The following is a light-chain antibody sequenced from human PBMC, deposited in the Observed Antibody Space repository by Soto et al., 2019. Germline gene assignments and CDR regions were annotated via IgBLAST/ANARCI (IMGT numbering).Light chain of an antibody. J-gene: IGKJ5*01. V-gene: IGKV3D-15*01. Sequence: EIVITQSPVTLSVSPGERATLSCMASQFDSSNLAWYQQKPGQAPRLLIYGASTRATGIPARFSGSGSGTEFTLTISNLQSEDFAVYFCQQYHNWPPITFGQGTRLEIK. CDR2: GAS. CDR1: QFDSSN. CDR3: QQYHNWPPIT.